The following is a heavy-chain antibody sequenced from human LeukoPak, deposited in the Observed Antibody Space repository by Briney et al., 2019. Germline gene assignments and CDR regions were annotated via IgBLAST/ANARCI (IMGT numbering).Heavy chain of an antibody. V-gene: IGHV4-38-2*01. J-gene: IGHJ6*04. CDR1: GYSISSGYY. Sequence: SETLSLTCAVSGYSISSGYYWGWIRQPPGKGLEWIGSIYHSGSTYYNPSLKSRVTISVDTSKNQFSLKLSSVTAADTAVYHCARRDYDFWSGPARMDVWGKGTTVTVSS. D-gene: IGHD3-3*01. CDR3: ARRDYDFWSGPARMDV. CDR2: IYHSGST.